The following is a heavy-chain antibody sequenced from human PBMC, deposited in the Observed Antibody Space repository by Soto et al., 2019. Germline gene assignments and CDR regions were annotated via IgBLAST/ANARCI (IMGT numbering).Heavy chain of an antibody. V-gene: IGHV4-59*01. CDR3: ARDQTASTSHWPWFDP. CDR2: IYYSGST. CDR1: GGSISSYY. D-gene: IGHD2-2*01. J-gene: IGHJ5*02. Sequence: PSETLSLTCTVSGGSISSYYWSWIRQPPGKGLEWIGYIYYSGSTNYNPSLKSRVTISVDTSKNQFSLKLSSVTAADTAVYYCARDQTASTSHWPWFDPWGQGTLVTVSS.